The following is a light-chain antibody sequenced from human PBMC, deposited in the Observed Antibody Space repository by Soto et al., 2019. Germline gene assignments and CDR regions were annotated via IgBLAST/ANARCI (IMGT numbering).Light chain of an antibody. V-gene: IGKV3-11*01. J-gene: IGKJ1*01. CDR2: EAS. CDR1: QSVYNS. Sequence: EIVLTQSPATLSLAPGERATLSCMASQSVYNSLAWFQQKPGQAPRLXIYEASNRAAGIPARFSGSGSGTDLTLTISSLEPEAFAIYYGQQRAHWPPWTFGPGTKVDIK. CDR3: QQRAHWPPWT.